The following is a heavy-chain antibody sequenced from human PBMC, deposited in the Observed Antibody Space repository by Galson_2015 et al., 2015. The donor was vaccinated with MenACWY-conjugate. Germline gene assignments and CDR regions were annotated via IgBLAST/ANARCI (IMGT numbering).Heavy chain of an antibody. V-gene: IGHV1-18*01. CDR1: GYTFTSYG. CDR3: ARDGEGLSSFKHRLQLGYYFDY. CDR2: ISAYNGNT. D-gene: IGHD6-13*01. Sequence: SVKVSCKASGYTFTSYGISWVRQAPGQGLEWMGWISAYNGNTNYAQKLQGRVTMTTDTSTSTAYMELRSLRSNDTAVYYCARDGEGLSSFKHRLQLGYYFDYWGQGTLVTVSS. J-gene: IGHJ4*02.